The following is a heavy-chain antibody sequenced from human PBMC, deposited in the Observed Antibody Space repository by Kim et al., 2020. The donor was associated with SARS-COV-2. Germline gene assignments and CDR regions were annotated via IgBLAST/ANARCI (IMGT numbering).Heavy chain of an antibody. CDR3: ARKFPHIGGDAYDV. CDR1: GGPISTFY. V-gene: IGHV4-59*04. CDR2: KDHSGIS. J-gene: IGHJ6*02. D-gene: IGHD2-21*02. Sequence: SETLSLTCTVSGGPISTFYWTWIRQSPGQGLEWIGYKDHSGISFFNPSLESRVRMSVDPSNNQFSLTLMSVTPADTAIYFCARKFPHIGGDAYDVWGQGTTVIVSS.